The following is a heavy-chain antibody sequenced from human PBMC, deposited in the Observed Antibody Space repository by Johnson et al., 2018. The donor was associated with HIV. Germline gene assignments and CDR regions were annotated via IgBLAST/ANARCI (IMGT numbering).Heavy chain of an antibody. Sequence: QVQLVESGGGLVKPGGSLRLSCAASGFTFSNYAVHWVRQTPGKGLEWVAVISYDGSNRYYADSVKGRFTISRDNPKNTLYLQMNSLRAEDTAVYYCARPGGGWYETAFDIWGQGTMVTVSS. D-gene: IGHD6-19*01. V-gene: IGHV3-30*14. CDR1: GFTFSNYA. CDR2: ISYDGSNR. CDR3: ARPGGGWYETAFDI. J-gene: IGHJ3*02.